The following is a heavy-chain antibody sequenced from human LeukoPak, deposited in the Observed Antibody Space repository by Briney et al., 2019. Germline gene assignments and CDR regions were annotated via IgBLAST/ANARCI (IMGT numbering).Heavy chain of an antibody. Sequence: ASVKVSCKVSGYTLTELSMHWVRQAPGKGLEWMGGFDPEDDETIYAQKFQGRVTMTEDTSTDTAYMELSSLRSEDTAVYYCATDPSCTNGVCSYWYFDLWGRGTLVTVSS. CDR1: GYTLTELS. J-gene: IGHJ2*01. CDR3: ATDPSCTNGVCSYWYFDL. CDR2: FDPEDDET. D-gene: IGHD2-8*01. V-gene: IGHV1-24*01.